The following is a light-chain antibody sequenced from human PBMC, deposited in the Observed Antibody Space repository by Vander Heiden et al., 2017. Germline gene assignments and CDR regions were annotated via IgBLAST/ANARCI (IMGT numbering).Light chain of an antibody. J-gene: IGLJ3*02. CDR2: RNN. Sequence: QSALTQPPSVSGAPGQRVTISCSGDSSNIGAGDDVHWYQQFPGTAPKLLIYRNNNRPSGVPARFSASKSGTSASLAITGLRAEDEADYYCQSYDSLREVFGGGTKLTVL. CDR3: QSYDSLREV. V-gene: IGLV1-40*01. CDR1: SSNIGAGDD.